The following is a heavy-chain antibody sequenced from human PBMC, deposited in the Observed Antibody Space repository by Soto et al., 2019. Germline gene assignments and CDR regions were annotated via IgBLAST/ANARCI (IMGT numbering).Heavy chain of an antibody. CDR2: INSDGSST. V-gene: IGHV3-74*01. CDR1: GFTFSSYW. J-gene: IGHJ6*04. CDR3: ARGSSLGPTHGSRMDV. D-gene: IGHD3-10*01. Sequence: PGGSLRLSCAASGFTFSSYWMHWVRQAPGKGLVWVSRINSDGSSTSYADSVKGRFTISRDNAKNTLYLQMNSLRAEDTAVYYCARGSSLGPTHGSRMDVWGKGTTVTVSS.